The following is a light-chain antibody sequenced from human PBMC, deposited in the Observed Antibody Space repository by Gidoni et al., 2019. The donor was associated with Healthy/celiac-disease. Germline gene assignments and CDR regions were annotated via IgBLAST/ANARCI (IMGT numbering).Light chain of an antibody. CDR2: LGS. Sequence: DIVMTQSPLCLRVTPGEPASISCRSSQSLLHSNGYNYLDWYLQKPGQSPQLLIYLGSNRASGVPDRFSGSGSGTDFTLKISRVEAEDVGVYYCMQALQTPLTFGGGTKVEIK. J-gene: IGKJ4*01. V-gene: IGKV2-28*01. CDR3: MQALQTPLT. CDR1: QSLLHSNGYNY.